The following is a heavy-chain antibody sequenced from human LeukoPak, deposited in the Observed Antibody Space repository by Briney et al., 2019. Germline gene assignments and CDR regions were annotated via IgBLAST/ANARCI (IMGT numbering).Heavy chain of an antibody. CDR1: GFTFNSYA. V-gene: IGHV3-30-3*01. CDR3: ASSPPYVSDPNRPTTPFDY. J-gene: IGHJ4*02. CDR2: ISYDGSNK. D-gene: IGHD3-16*01. Sequence: SGGSLRLSCAASGFTFNSYAMHWVRQAPGKGLEWVAVISYDGSNKYYADSVKGRFSISRDNSKNTLYLQMNSLRAEDTAVYYCASSPPYVSDPNRPTTPFDYWGQGTLVTVSS.